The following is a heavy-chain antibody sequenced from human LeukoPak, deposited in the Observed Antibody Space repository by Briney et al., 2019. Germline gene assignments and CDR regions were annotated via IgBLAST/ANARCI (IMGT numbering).Heavy chain of an antibody. V-gene: IGHV1-18*01. CDR1: GYTFTSYG. D-gene: IGHD2-15*01. Sequence: ASVKVSCKASGYTFTSYGISWVRQAPGQGLEWVGWISAYNGNTNYAQKLQGRVTMTTDTSTSTAYMELRSLRSDDTAVYYCARTPRYCSGGSCYGGYWGQGTLVTVSS. CDR3: ARTPRYCSGGSCYGGY. CDR2: ISAYNGNT. J-gene: IGHJ4*02.